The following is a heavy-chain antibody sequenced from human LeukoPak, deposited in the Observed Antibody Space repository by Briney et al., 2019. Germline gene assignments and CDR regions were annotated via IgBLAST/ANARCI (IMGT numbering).Heavy chain of an antibody. J-gene: IGHJ4*02. D-gene: IGHD6-19*01. CDR1: GFTFSSYS. CDR2: ISSSSSTI. CDR3: ARDLPLYSSGSHIDY. V-gene: IGHV3-48*04. Sequence: PGGSLRLSCAASGFTFSSYSMNWVRQAPGKGLEWVSYISSSSSTIYYADSVKGRFTISRDNAKNSLYLQMNSLRAEDTAVYYCARDLPLYSSGSHIDYWGQGTLVTVSS.